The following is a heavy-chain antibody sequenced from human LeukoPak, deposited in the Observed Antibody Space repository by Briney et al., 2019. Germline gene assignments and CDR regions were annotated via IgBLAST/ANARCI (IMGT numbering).Heavy chain of an antibody. Sequence: PSQTLSLTCTVSGGSISSGSYYWSWIRQPAGKGLEWIGRIYTSGSTNYNPSLKSRVTISVDTSKNQFSLKLSSVTAADTAVYYCASLGYCSSTSCQDYWGQGTLVTVSS. D-gene: IGHD2-2*01. J-gene: IGHJ4*02. CDR2: IYTSGST. V-gene: IGHV4-61*02. CDR1: GGSISSGSYY. CDR3: ASLGYCSSTSCQDY.